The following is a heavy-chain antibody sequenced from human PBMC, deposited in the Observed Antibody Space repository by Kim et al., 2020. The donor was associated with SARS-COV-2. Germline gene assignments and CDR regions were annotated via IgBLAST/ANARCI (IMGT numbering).Heavy chain of an antibody. CDR1: GFIFSSYS. J-gene: IGHJ6*02. V-gene: IGHV3-48*02. D-gene: IGHD1-1*01. CDR2: IRSSTSNI. Sequence: GGSLRLSCAASGFIFSSYSMDWVRQAPGKGLQWVSYIRSSTSNIYYADSVKGRFTISRDNAGNSLYLQMNSLRDEDTAVYYCARVGRISYCMDVWGQGTTVTVSS. CDR3: ARVGRISYCMDV.